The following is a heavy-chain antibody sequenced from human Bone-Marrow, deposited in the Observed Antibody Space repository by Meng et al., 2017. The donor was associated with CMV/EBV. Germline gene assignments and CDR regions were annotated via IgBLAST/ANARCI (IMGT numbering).Heavy chain of an antibody. CDR2: MNPNRGNT. CDR3: ARGQVQCSTINCHDYRFSGMDV. V-gene: IGHV1-8*02. J-gene: IGHJ6*02. D-gene: IGHD2/OR15-2a*01. CDR1: GYTFTGHY. Sequence: ASVKVSCKASGYTFTGHYMHWVRQASGQGLEWVGWMNPNRGNTAYAQKFQGRVTMTRDTSTSIAYMELSSLRSGDTAVYYCARGQVQCSTINCHDYRFSGMDVWGQGTTVTVSS.